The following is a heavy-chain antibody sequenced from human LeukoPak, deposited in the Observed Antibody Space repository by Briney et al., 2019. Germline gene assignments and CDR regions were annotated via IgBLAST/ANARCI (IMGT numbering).Heavy chain of an antibody. D-gene: IGHD2-2*01. V-gene: IGHV3-66*03. Sequence: GGSLRLSCAASGFTVSSNYMSWVRQAPGKGLEWVSVIYSCGSTYYADSVKGRFTISRDNSKNTLYLQMNSLRAEDTAVYYCARDKSCTSTSCYGWYYDSWGQGTLVTVSS. CDR2: IYSCGST. CDR1: GFTVSSNY. J-gene: IGHJ4*02. CDR3: ARDKSCTSTSCYGWYYDS.